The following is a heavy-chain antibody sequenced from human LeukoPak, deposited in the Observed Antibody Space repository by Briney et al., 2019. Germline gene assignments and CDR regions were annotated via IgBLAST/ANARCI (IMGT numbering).Heavy chain of an antibody. CDR2: INPTGGST. V-gene: IGHV1-46*01. CDR1: GYTFPSYF. J-gene: IGHJ4*02. D-gene: IGHD6-6*01. Sequence: ASVKVSCKASGYTFPSYFMHWVRQAPGQGLEWMGIINPTGGSTTYAQKFQGRVTMTRDTTTSTVYMELSSLRSDDTAVYYCARTAARRFDYWGQGTLVTVSS. CDR3: ARTAARRFDY.